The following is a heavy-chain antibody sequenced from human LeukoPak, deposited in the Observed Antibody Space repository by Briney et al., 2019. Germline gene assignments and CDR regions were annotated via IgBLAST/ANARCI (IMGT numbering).Heavy chain of an antibody. CDR3: ASGSYYAADY. V-gene: IGHV4-34*01. J-gene: IGHJ4*02. CDR2: INHSGST. Sequence: PSETLSLTCAVYGGSFSGYYWSWIRQPPGKGLEWIGEINHSGSTNYNPSLKSRVTISVDTSKNQFSLKLSSVTAADTAVYYCASGSYYAADYWGQGTLVTVSS. CDR1: GGSFSGYY. D-gene: IGHD1-26*01.